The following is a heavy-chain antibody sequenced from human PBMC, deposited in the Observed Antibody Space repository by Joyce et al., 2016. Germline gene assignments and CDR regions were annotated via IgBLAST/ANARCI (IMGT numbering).Heavy chain of an antibody. D-gene: IGHD2/OR15-2a*01. CDR1: GFSFPDYW. CDR3: ARLRTTLLGGRAFDL. V-gene: IGHV5-51*01. CDR2: IEPGDSNT. J-gene: IGHJ3*01. Sequence: VQLVQSGAELKKPGESPKISCQGSGFSFPDYWIAWVRQMPGKGLEWMGSIEPGDSNTNYSPSLQGHVTSAGDGYITTAFLQWRRLAATDTAVYYCARLRTTLLGGRAFDLWGQGTMVTVSS.